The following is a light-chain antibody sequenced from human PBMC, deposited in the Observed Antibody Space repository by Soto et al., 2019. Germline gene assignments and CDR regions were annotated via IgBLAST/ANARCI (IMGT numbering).Light chain of an antibody. CDR2: GAS. CDR1: QSVSSK. V-gene: IGKV3-15*01. J-gene: IGKJ2*01. Sequence: EKVITQSPGTLSVTQGERATLSCRASQSVSSKLAWYQQKPGQAPRLLIYGASTRATGIPARFSGSGSGTEFTLSISSLQSEDFAVYYCQQYNNWPQTFGQGTKVDIK. CDR3: QQYNNWPQT.